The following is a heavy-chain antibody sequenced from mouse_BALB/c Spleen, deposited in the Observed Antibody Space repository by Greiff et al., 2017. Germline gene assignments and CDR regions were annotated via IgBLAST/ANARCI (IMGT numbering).Heavy chain of an antibody. CDR1: GFTFSSFG. D-gene: IGHD2-2*01. V-gene: IGHV5-17*02. J-gene: IGHJ2*01. CDR2: ISSGSSTI. Sequence: EVMLVESGGGLVQPGGSRKLSCAASGFTFSSFGMHWVRQAPEKGLEWVAYISSGSSTIYYADTVKGRFTISRDNPKNTLFLQMTSLRSEDTAMYYCARYRGYDGYYFDYWGQGTTLTVSS. CDR3: ARYRGYDGYYFDY.